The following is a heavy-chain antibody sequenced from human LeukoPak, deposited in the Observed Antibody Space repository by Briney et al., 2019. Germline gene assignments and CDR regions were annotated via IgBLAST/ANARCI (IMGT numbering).Heavy chain of an antibody. Sequence: SQTLSLTCTVSGGSISSGGYYWSWIRQHPGKGLEWIGYIYYSGSTYYNPSLKSRVTISVDTSKNQFSLKLSSVTAADTAVYYCARYSSGWYAPRAFDIWGQGTMVTVSS. D-gene: IGHD6-19*01. V-gene: IGHV4-31*03. J-gene: IGHJ3*02. CDR3: ARYSSGWYAPRAFDI. CDR1: GGSISSGGYY. CDR2: IYYSGST.